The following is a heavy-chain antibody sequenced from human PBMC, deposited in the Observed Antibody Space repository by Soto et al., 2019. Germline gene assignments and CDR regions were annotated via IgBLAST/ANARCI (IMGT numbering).Heavy chain of an antibody. D-gene: IGHD2-15*01. CDR1: GGSISSGGYS. J-gene: IGHJ3*02. CDR2: IYHSGST. Sequence: PSETLSLTCAVSGGSISSGGYSWSWIRQPPGKGLEWIGYIYHSGSTYYNPSLKSRVTISVDTSKNQFSLKLSSVTAADTAVYYCARVVGDIVVVVAADDAFDIWGQGTMVNVSS. V-gene: IGHV4-30-2*01. CDR3: ARVVGDIVVVVAADDAFDI.